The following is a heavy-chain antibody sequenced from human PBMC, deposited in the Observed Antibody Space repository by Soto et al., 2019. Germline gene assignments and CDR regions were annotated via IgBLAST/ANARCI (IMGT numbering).Heavy chain of an antibody. D-gene: IGHD4-17*01. CDR3: ARQEYGDYYFDY. Sequence: SVKVSCKASGGTFSSYAISWVRQAPGQGLEWMGGIIPIFGTANYAQKFQGRVTITADESTSTAYMELSSLRSEDTAVYYCARQEYGDYYFDYWGKGPLVTVSS. CDR2: IIPIFGTA. V-gene: IGHV1-69*13. J-gene: IGHJ4*02. CDR1: GGTFSSYA.